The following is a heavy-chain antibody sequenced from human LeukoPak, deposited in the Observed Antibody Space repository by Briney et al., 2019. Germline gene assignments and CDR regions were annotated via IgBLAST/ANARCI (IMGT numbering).Heavy chain of an antibody. Sequence: GGSLRLSCAASGFTFSDYYMSWIRQAPGKGLEWVSYISSSGSTIYYADSVKGRFTISRDNAKNSLYLQMNSLRAEDTAVYYCAKFWRVRRVYGMDVWGQGTTVTVSS. CDR2: ISSSGSTI. D-gene: IGHD3-3*01. CDR3: AKFWRVRRVYGMDV. CDR1: GFTFSDYY. V-gene: IGHV3-11*01. J-gene: IGHJ6*02.